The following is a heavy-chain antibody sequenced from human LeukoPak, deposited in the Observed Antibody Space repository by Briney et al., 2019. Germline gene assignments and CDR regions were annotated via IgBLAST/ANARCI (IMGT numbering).Heavy chain of an antibody. J-gene: IGHJ2*01. V-gene: IGHV4-59*01. CDR3: ARDREMNGGSLYWYFDL. CDR1: GGSISSYY. D-gene: IGHD6-25*01. CDR2: IYYSGST. Sequence: PSETLSLTCTVSGGSISSYYWSWIRQPPGKGLERIGYIYYSGSTNYNPSLKSRVTISVDTSKNQFSLKLSSVTAADTAVYYCARDREMNGGSLYWYFDLWGRGTLVTVSS.